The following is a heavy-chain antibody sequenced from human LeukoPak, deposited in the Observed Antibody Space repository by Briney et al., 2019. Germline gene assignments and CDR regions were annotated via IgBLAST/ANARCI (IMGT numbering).Heavy chain of an antibody. CDR1: GGSISSYY. D-gene: IGHD3-3*01. J-gene: IGHJ4*02. CDR3: ARGYRGYDFWSGYLMENYFDY. V-gene: IGHV4-59*01. CDR2: IYYSGST. Sequence: SETLSLTCTVSGGSISSYYWSWIRQPPGKGLEWIGYIYYSGSTNYNPSLKSRVTISVGTSKNQFSLKLSSVTAADTAVYYCARGYRGYDFWSGYLMENYFDYWGQGTLVTVSS.